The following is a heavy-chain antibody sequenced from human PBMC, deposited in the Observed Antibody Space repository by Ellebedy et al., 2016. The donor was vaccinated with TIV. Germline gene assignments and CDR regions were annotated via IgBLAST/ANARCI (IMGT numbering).Heavy chain of an antibody. D-gene: IGHD3-22*01. CDR2: ISYDGSNK. CDR1: GFTFRNYG. J-gene: IGHJ4*02. V-gene: IGHV3-30*18. Sequence: GESLKISCAASGFTFRNYGLHWVRQAPVKGLEWVSVISYDGSNKYYADSVKGRFTISRDNSKNTLYVQMNSLRAEDTAVYYCAKVADYYHDSSGFPDNWGQGTLGTVSS. CDR3: AKVADYYHDSSGFPDN.